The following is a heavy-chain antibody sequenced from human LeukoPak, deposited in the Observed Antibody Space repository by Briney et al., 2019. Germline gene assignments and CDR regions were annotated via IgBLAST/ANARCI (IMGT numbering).Heavy chain of an antibody. Sequence: GASVNVSCKASGGTFSRHGISWVRQAPGQGLEWMGGITPIFGTANYPQKFQGRVTITTDETTSTAYMEVSSLRSEDTAVYYCATSLGDSSSQTAGYWGQGTLVTVSS. V-gene: IGHV1-69*05. J-gene: IGHJ4*02. CDR3: ATSLGDSSSQTAGY. CDR1: GGTFSRHG. CDR2: ITPIFGTA. D-gene: IGHD6-6*01.